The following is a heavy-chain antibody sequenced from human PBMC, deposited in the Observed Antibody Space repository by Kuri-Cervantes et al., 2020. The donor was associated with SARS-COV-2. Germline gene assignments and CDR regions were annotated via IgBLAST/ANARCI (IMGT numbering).Heavy chain of an antibody. Sequence: SETLSLTCTVSGGSISSYYWSWIRQPPGKGLEWIGYIYYSVSPNYNPSLKSRVTISVDTSKNQFSLKLSSVTAADTAVYYCARNQVGGYYYYYMDVWGKGTTVTVSS. D-gene: IGHD1-26*01. V-gene: IGHV4-59*08. J-gene: IGHJ6*03. CDR3: ARNQVGGYYYYYMDV. CDR2: IYYSVSP. CDR1: GGSISSYY.